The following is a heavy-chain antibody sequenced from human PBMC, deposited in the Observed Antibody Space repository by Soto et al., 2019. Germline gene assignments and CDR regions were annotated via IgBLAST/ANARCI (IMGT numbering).Heavy chain of an antibody. CDR2: ISGGGGVST. D-gene: IGHD3-10*01. CDR3: AKDAISMVRGVNNWFDL. Sequence: EVQLLESGGGLVQPGGSLTLSCAASGFTFSSYAMTWVRQAPGKGLEWVSGISGGGGVSTYYADSVKGRFTISRANSMNTLYLEMNRLRDEETAEYYCAKDAISMVRGVNNWFDLWGQRTLVTVSS. CDR1: GFTFSSYA. V-gene: IGHV3-23*01. J-gene: IGHJ5*02.